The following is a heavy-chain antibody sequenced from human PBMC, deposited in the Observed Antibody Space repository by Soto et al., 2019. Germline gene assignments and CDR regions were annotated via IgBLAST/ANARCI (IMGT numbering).Heavy chain of an antibody. J-gene: IGHJ6*02. CDR1: GGSVSSGSYY. Sequence: SETLSLTCTVSGGSVSSGSYYWSWIRQPPGKGLEWIGYIYYSGSTNYNPSLKSRVTISVDTSKNQFSLKLSSVTAADTAVYYCARSCDDFGANYGMDVWGQGTTVTVSS. D-gene: IGHD3-3*01. CDR3: ARSCDDFGANYGMDV. V-gene: IGHV4-61*01. CDR2: IYYSGST.